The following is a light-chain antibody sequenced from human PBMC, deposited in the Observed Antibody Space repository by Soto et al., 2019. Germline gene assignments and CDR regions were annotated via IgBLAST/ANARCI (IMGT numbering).Light chain of an antibody. V-gene: IGLV2-14*03. CDR2: DVS. CDR3: SSCTSTSTPYV. CDR1: SNDVGGYNY. J-gene: IGLJ1*01. Sequence: QSALTQPASVSGSPGQSITISCSGTSNDVGGYNYVSWYQQQHPDKAPKLLIYDVSNRPSGVSNRFSGSKSGKTASLTISGLQAEDEADYYCSSCTSTSTPYVFGTGTKLTVL.